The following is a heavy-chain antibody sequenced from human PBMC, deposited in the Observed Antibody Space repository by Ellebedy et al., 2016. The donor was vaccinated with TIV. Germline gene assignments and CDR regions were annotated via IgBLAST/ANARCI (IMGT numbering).Heavy chain of an antibody. CDR1: GFSFSSYW. Sequence: GESLKISCAASGFSFSSYWMHWVRQAPGKGLVWVLRINMVGSFARYADSVKGRFTTSRDNAKNTLYLQMNSLRAEDTAVYYCAREGLVGATDSWGQGNMVTVSS. D-gene: IGHD1-26*01. V-gene: IGHV3-74*01. J-gene: IGHJ4*02. CDR3: AREGLVGATDS. CDR2: INMVGSFA.